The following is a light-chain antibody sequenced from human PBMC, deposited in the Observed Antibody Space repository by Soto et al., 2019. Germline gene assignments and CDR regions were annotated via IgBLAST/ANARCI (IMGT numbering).Light chain of an antibody. CDR2: SAS. Sequence: VLPQSPATLSFSLGKRATLSCRGSMTVSSSCLAWYQQKPGQAPRLLIFSASTWDGGFPDRFSGSGSGTDFTLTISRLEPEDFAVYYCQQYSSYSRTFGQGTKVDNK. V-gene: IGKV3-20*01. CDR3: QQYSSYSRT. J-gene: IGKJ1*01. CDR1: MTVSSSC.